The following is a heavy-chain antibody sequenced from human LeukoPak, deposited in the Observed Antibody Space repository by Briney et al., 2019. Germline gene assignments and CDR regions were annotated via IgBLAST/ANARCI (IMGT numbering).Heavy chain of an antibody. CDR2: ISSTGSFT. D-gene: IGHD7-27*01. CDR3: AKDGSELGS. CDR1: GFTFSTYA. V-gene: IGHV3-23*01. J-gene: IGHJ5*02. Sequence: QPGGSLSLSCAASGFTFSTYAMSWVRQAPGEGLEWVSAISSTGSFTYYADSVKGRFTISRDNSKNTLYLQMNSLRAEDTAVYHCAKDGSELGSWGQGSLVTVSS.